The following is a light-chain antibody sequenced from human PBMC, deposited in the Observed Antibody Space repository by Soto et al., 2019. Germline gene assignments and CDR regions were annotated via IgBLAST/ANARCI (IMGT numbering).Light chain of an antibody. CDR1: QSLLHSNGYNY. CDR3: MIALQTPYS. V-gene: IGKV2-28*01. CDR2: LGS. Sequence: DIVMTQSPLSLPVTPGEPASISCRSSQSLLHSNGYNYLDWYLQKPGQSPQLLIYLGSNRASGVPDRFRGSGSGTDFTLKISRVEAEDVGVYYCMIALQTPYSFGPGTKLEIK. J-gene: IGKJ2*03.